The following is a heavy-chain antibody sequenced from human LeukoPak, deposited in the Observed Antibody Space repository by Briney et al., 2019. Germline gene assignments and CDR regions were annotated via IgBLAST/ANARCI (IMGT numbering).Heavy chain of an antibody. Sequence: ASVKVSCKASGYPFTGHYLHWVRQAPGQGLEWMGWINPNSGDTHREQKFQGRVTMTRDTSISTAYMEPSSLRSDDTAIYYCARAQYGGYGRRIWFDPWGQGTLVTVSS. J-gene: IGHJ5*02. V-gene: IGHV1-2*02. CDR2: INPNSGDT. CDR1: GYPFTGHY. D-gene: IGHD5-12*01. CDR3: ARAQYGGYGRRIWFDP.